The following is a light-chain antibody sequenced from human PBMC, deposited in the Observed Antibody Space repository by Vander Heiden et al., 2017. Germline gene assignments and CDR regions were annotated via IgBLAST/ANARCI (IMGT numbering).Light chain of an antibody. J-gene: IGLJ2*01. CDR3: VRSDSGARGV. V-gene: IGLV7-46*01. CDR2: ETS. Sequence: QTVVTHETSLTVSPGGTVTLTCCSSTGAVTSDHYPFWFQHQPGQAPRTLIYETSNKSSWTPALFSCSLRGGKAALTLSGAQPEDEAEYYCVRSDSGARGVFGGGTKVTVL. CDR1: TGAVTSDHY.